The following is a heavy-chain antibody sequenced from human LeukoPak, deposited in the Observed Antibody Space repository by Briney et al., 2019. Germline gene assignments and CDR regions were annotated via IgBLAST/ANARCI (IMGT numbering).Heavy chain of an antibody. CDR2: IKQDGSEK. Sequence: RGSLRLSCAASGFTFSSYWMSWVRQAPGKGLEWVANIKQDGSEKYYVDSVKGRFTISRDNAKNSLYLQMNSLRAEDTAVYYCARESYYYGSGSTAWGQGTLVTVSS. D-gene: IGHD3-10*01. CDR1: GFTFSSYW. CDR3: ARESYYYGSGSTA. V-gene: IGHV3-7*01. J-gene: IGHJ5*02.